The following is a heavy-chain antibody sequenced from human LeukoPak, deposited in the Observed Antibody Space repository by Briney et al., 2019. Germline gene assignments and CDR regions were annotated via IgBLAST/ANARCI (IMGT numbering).Heavy chain of an antibody. CDR2: INHSGST. D-gene: IGHD3-22*01. J-gene: IGHJ4*02. CDR3: ARAPYDSSGYEPFDY. CDR1: GGSFSGYY. Sequence: SETLSLTCAVYGGSFSGYYWSWIRQPPGKGLEWIGEINHSGSTNYNPSLKSRVTISVDTSKNQFSLKLSSVTAADTAVYYCARAPYDSSGYEPFDYWGQGTLVTVSS. V-gene: IGHV4-34*01.